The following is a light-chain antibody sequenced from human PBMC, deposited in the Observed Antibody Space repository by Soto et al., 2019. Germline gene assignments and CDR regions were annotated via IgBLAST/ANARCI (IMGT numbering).Light chain of an antibody. J-gene: IGLJ1*01. CDR2: EVS. CDR1: NSDLGSYNY. Sequence: QSALTQPASVSGSPGQSITISCTGTNSDLGSYNYVSWYQQHPGKAPKLMIYEVSNRPSGVSNRFSGSKSGNTASLTISGLQAEDEADYYCSSYTSSSIPYVFGTGTKVTVL. CDR3: SSYTSSSIPYV. V-gene: IGLV2-14*01.